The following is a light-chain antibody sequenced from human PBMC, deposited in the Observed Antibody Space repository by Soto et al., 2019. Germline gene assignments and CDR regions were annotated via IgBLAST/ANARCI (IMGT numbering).Light chain of an antibody. CDR1: NSNLGAGYD. CDR2: GNR. J-gene: IGLJ3*02. V-gene: IGLV1-40*01. CDR3: QAYDYSLTAFV. Sequence: QAVVTQPPSVSGAPGQRVTISCTGNNSNLGAGYDVHWYQQLPGASPKLVIFGNRNRPSGVTERFSGSKSGTSASLAITVLQYEDEADCYCQAYDYSLTAFVFGGGTQLTV.